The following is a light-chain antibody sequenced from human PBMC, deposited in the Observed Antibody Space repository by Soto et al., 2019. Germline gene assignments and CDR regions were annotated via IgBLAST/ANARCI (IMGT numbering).Light chain of an antibody. CDR2: DAS. V-gene: IGKV3-11*01. CDR3: QQRTNRPPT. J-gene: IGKJ5*01. Sequence: ETVLTQSPATLALAPVERATLSCRASQSVSKYLTWYQQKPGQAPRLLIYDASNRATGIPARFSGSGSGTDFTLTISSLEPEDFAVYYCQQRTNRPPTFGQGTRLEIK. CDR1: QSVSKY.